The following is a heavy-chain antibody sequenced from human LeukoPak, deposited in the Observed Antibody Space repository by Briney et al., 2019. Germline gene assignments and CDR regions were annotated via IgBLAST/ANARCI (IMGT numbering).Heavy chain of an antibody. CDR2: INPNSGGT. CDR1: GYTFTGYY. CDR3: ARVAAAGTPQGGNF. D-gene: IGHD6-13*01. J-gene: IGHJ4*02. V-gene: IGHV1-2*02. Sequence: ASVKVSCKASGYTFTGYYMHWVRQAPGQGLEWMGWINPNSGGTNYAQKFQGRVTMTRDTSISTAYMELSRLRSDDTAVYYCARVAAAGTPQGGNFWGQGTLVTVSS.